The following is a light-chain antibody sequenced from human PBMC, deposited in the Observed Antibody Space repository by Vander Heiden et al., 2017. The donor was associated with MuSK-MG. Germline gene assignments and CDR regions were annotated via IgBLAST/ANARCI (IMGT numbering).Light chain of an antibody. Sequence: QSVLTRPASVSGAPGQRVTISCTGTNSTLGAGYDVHWYPPIPGKAPKLLMFQHAGRPSGVPDRFSGSNSGPSASLAITGLQAEDEADYYCQSYDSSLAASVFGTGTKITVL. CDR2: QHA. J-gene: IGLJ1*01. CDR3: QSYDSSLAASV. V-gene: IGLV1-40*01. CDR1: NSTLGAGYD.